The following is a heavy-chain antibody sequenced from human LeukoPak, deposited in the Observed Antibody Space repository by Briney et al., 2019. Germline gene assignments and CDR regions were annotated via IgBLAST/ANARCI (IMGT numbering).Heavy chain of an antibody. CDR3: ARDPFYDSSGYYLNY. D-gene: IGHD3-22*01. CDR2: ISSSGSTI. Sequence: SGGSLRLSCAASGFTFSDYYMSWIRQAPGKGLEWVSYISSSGSTIYYADSVKGRFTISRDNAKNSLYPQMNSLRAEDTAVYYCARDPFYDSSGYYLNYWGQGTLVTVSS. J-gene: IGHJ4*02. CDR1: GFTFSDYY. V-gene: IGHV3-11*01.